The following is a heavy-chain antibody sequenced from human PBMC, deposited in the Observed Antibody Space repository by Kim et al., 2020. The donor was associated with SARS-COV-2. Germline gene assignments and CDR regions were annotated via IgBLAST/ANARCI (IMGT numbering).Heavy chain of an antibody. Sequence: ASVKVSCKTSGYTFTFHNLHWVRQAPGQGLEWMGWINSKSGDTKHTQKFQGRVTMTRDTSISTAYMEMSGLTYDDTAVYYCARGVGSSWFENWGQGTLVIVSS. V-gene: IGHV1-2*02. CDR2: INSKSGDT. CDR3: ARGVGSSWFEN. CDR1: GYTFTFHN. J-gene: IGHJ4*02. D-gene: IGHD6-13*01.